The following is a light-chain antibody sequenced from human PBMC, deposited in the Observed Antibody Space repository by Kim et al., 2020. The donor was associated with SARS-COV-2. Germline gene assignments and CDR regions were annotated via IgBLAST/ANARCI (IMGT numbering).Light chain of an antibody. CDR3: QQYNNYPWT. CDR1: QSINSW. Sequence: ASVGDRVTITCRASQSINSWLAWYQQRPGKAPKVLIYDASSLESGVSSRFSGSGYGREFTLTISSLQPDDFATYYCQQYNNYPWTFGQGTKVDIK. J-gene: IGKJ1*01. CDR2: DAS. V-gene: IGKV1-5*01.